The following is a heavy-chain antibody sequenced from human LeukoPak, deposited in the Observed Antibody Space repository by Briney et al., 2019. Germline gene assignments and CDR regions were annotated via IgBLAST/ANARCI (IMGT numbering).Heavy chain of an antibody. CDR3: AARVYGDYY. V-gene: IGHV3-23*01. J-gene: IGHJ4*02. D-gene: IGHD4-17*01. CDR1: GFTFTIYA. Sequence: PGGSLRLSCALSGFTFTIYAMSWVRHAPGKGREWVSPITGSGGSIHYADSVKGRFTISRDNFKNTLYLQMNSLRDEDTAVYYCAARVYGDYYWGQGTLVTVSS. CDR2: ITGSGGSI.